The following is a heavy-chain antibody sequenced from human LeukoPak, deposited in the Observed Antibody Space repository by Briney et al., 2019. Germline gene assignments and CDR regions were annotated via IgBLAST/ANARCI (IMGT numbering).Heavy chain of an antibody. V-gene: IGHV3-11*01. Sequence: GGSLRLSCAASGFTFSDYYMSWIRQAPGKGLEWVSYISSSGSTIYYADSVKGRFTISRDNAKNSLYLQKNSLRAEDTAVYYCARVGANYYDSSGGDYWGQGTLVTVSS. CDR2: ISSSGSTI. CDR1: GFTFSDYY. D-gene: IGHD3-22*01. CDR3: ARVGANYYDSSGGDY. J-gene: IGHJ4*02.